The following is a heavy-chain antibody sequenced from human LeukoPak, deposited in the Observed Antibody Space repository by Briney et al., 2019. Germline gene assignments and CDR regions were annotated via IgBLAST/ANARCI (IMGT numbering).Heavy chain of an antibody. V-gene: IGHV3-48*04. J-gene: IGHJ4*02. CDR3: TKDRYCTTTFCPLDY. D-gene: IGHD2-8*01. Sequence: RSGGSLRLSCAASGFTFSSYSMNWVRQAPGKGLEWVSYISSSSSTISDADSVKGRFTISRDNSKNSLYLQMNSLRTEDTALYYCTKDRYCTTTFCPLDYWGQGTLVTVSS. CDR1: GFTFSSYS. CDR2: ISSSSSTI.